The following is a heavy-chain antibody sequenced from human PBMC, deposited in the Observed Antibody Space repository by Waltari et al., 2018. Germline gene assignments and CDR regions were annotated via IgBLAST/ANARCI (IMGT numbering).Heavy chain of an antibody. Sequence: QVQLVQSGAEVKKPGASVQVSCKASGYTFTDYYMHWVRQAPGKGLEWMTWINPNSGGTNYAQKFQGRVAMTRDTSISTAYMELSRLTSDDTAVYYCATSSDSSGYYPVRYWGQGTLVTVSS. CDR2: INPNSGGT. CDR3: ATSSDSSGYYPVRY. CDR1: GYTFTDYY. J-gene: IGHJ4*02. V-gene: IGHV1-2*02. D-gene: IGHD3-22*01.